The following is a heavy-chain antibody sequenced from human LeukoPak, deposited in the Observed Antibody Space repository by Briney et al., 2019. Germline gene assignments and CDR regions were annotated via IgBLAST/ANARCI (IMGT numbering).Heavy chain of an antibody. CDR3: TRGETVTRY. V-gene: IGHV3-74*01. CDR1: GFTFSNYW. Sequence: GGSLRLSCAASGFTFSNYWMHWVRQAPGKGLVWVSRINNDGSSTDYADSVKGRFTISRDNAKNTLYMQMNNLRAEDTAEYYCTRGETVTRYWGQGTLVTVSS. CDR2: INNDGSST. J-gene: IGHJ1*01. D-gene: IGHD4-17*01.